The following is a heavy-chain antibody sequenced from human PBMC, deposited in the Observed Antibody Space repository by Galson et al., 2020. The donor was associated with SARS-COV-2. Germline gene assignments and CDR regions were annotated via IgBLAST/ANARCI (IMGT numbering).Heavy chain of an antibody. J-gene: IGHJ2*01. CDR1: GFSVSNNY. CDR3: ASAGGGNYRFDWYFDL. CDR2: NYSGGRT. V-gene: IGHV3-53*01. D-gene: IGHD1-26*01. Sequence: GGSLRLSCAASGFSVSNNYMNWVRQAPGKGLEWVSVNYSGGRTHYADSVRGRFTISRDSSKNTLYLQMKSLRAEDTAVYYCASAGGGNYRFDWYFDLWGRGSLVTVSS.